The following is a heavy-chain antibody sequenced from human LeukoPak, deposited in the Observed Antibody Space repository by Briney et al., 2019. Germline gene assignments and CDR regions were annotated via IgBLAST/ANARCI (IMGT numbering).Heavy chain of an antibody. CDR2: IYTSGST. V-gene: IGHV4-4*07. CDR3: ARDRYCSGGSCYSVLDY. Sequence: SETLSLTWTVSGGTISSYYWSWIRQPAGKGLEWIGRIYTSGSTNYNPSLKSRVTISVDTSKNQFSLKLSSLTAADTAVYYCARDRYCSGGSCYSVLDYWGQGTLVTVSS. D-gene: IGHD2-15*01. CDR1: GGTISSYY. J-gene: IGHJ4*02.